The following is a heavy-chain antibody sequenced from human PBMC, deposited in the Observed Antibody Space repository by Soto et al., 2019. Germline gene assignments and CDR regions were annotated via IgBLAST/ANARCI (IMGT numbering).Heavy chain of an antibody. D-gene: IGHD3-22*01. CDR3: ATLTYYYDSSGYYYLLRD. J-gene: IGHJ4*02. CDR1: GYTFTSYG. CDR2: ISAYNGNT. V-gene: IGHV1-18*01. Sequence: QVQLVQSGAEVKKPGASVKVSCKASGYTFTSYGISWVRQAPGQGLEWMGWISAYNGNTNYAQKLQGRVTMTTDTSPSTAYMELRSLRSDDTAVYYCATLTYYYDSSGYYYLLRDWGQGTLVTVSS.